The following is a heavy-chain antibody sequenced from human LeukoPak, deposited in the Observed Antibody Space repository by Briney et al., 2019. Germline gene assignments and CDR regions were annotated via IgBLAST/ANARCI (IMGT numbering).Heavy chain of an antibody. J-gene: IGHJ5*02. CDR2: INPNSGGT. CDR3: ARDRAYCGSTSCYQNWFDP. D-gene: IGHD2-2*01. V-gene: IGHV1-2*02. Sequence: ASVKVSCKASGYTFTGYYIHWERQAPGQGLDWMGWINPNSGGTNYAQKFQGRVTMTRDTSISTAYMELSRLRSDDTAVYYCARDRAYCGSTSCYQNWFDPWGQGTLVTVSS. CDR1: GYTFTGYY.